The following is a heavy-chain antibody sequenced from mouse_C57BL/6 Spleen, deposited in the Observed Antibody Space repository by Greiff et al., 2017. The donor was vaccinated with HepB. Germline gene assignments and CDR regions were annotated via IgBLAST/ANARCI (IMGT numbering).Heavy chain of an antibody. CDR1: GYTFTSYG. V-gene: IGHV1-81*01. J-gene: IGHJ1*03. Sequence: VQLQQSGAELARPGASVKLSCKASGYTFTSYGISWVKQRTGQGLEWIGEIYPRSGNTYYNEKFKGKATLTADKSSSTAYMELRSLTYEDSAVYFCARNPNYGSSYWYFDVWGTGTTVTVSS. CDR2: IYPRSGNT. D-gene: IGHD1-1*01. CDR3: ARNPNYGSSYWYFDV.